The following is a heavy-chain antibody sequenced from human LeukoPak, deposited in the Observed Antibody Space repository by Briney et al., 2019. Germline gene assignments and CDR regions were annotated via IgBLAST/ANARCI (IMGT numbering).Heavy chain of an antibody. D-gene: IGHD6-19*01. V-gene: IGHV3-7*01. Sequence: GGSLRLSCVGSGFMFTNYWMGWVRQAPGKGLEWVANIKEDGREKYYVDSVKGRFTISRDNAKNSLDLQMNNLRAEDTAVYYCATSQTTSGRYGNAFDIWGQGTTVTVSS. CDR1: GFMFTNYW. CDR3: ATSQTTSGRYGNAFDI. J-gene: IGHJ3*02. CDR2: IKEDGREK.